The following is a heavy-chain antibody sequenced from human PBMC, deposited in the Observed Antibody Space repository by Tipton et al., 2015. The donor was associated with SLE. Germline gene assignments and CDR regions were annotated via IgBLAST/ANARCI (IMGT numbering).Heavy chain of an antibody. V-gene: IGHV4-38-2*02. CDR3: ARGGLFGSLVEAFDI. J-gene: IGHJ3*02. CDR1: GYSISSGYY. Sequence: TLSLTCTVSGYSISSGYYWGWIRQPPGNGLEWIGSMYHSGSTYYNPSLKSRVTISVDTSKNQFSLKLSSVTAADTAVYYCARGGLFGSLVEAFDIWGQGTMVTVSS. D-gene: IGHD3-22*01. CDR2: MYHSGST.